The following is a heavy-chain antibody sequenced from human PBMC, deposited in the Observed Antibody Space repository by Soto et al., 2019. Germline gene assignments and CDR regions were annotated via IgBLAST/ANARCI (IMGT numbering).Heavy chain of an antibody. Sequence: PGGSLRLSCVASGLTFGSRPMRWVRQAPGEGLQWVSNITDPGGDVKYADSVRGRFVISRDNSKKTLYLQMTSLTAEESAMYFGAIGSTDSYPGSRIFDFLGRGTLVTGSS. D-gene: IGHD3-10*01. CDR2: ITDPGGDV. V-gene: IGHV3-23*01. J-gene: IGHJ4*02. CDR3: AIGSTDSYPGSRIFDF. CDR1: GLTFGSRP.